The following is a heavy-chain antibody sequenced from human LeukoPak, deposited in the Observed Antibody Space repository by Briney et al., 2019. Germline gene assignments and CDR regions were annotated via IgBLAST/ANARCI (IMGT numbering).Heavy chain of an antibody. Sequence: GGSLRLSCAASGFTFSSYEMNWVRQAPGKGLEWISYISSAGTTKIYADSVKGRFTISRDNAKNSLYLQMNSLRAEDTAVYYCARDYWFDPWGHGSLVTVSS. CDR2: ISSAGTTK. V-gene: IGHV3-48*03. J-gene: IGHJ5*02. CDR1: GFTFSSYE. CDR3: ARDYWFDP.